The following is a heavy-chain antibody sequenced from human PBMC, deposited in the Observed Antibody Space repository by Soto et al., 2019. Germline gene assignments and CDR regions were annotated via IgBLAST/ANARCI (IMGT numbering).Heavy chain of an antibody. CDR3: SRLPPRRYSAYDFPMDV. D-gene: IGHD5-12*01. CDR2: ISGSGGST. Sequence: GGSLRLSCAAAGGTCGSYAMSWIRQAPGKGLEWVSAISGSGGSTYYADSVKGRFSISRDDSKSIAYLQMNSLKTEDTAVYYCSRLPPRRYSAYDFPMDVWGQGTTVTVSS. CDR1: GGTCGSYA. J-gene: IGHJ6*02. V-gene: IGHV3-23*01.